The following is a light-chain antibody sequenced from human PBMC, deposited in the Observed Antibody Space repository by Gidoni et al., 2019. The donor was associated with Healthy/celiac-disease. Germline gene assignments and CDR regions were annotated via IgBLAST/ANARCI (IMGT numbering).Light chain of an antibody. J-gene: IGKJ3*01. CDR3: QQRSNWSFT. CDR1: QSVSSY. CDR2: DAS. Sequence: LTQSPPTLSLSPGERATLSCRASQSVSSYLAWYQQKPGQAPRLLIYDASNRATGIPARFSGSGSGTDFTLTISSLEPEDFAVYYCQQRSNWSFTFGPGTKVDIK. V-gene: IGKV3-11*01.